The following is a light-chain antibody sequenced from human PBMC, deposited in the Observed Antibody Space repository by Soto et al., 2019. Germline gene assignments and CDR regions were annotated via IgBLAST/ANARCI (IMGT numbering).Light chain of an antibody. J-gene: IGLJ1*01. CDR1: SSDVGGYNY. CDR2: DVS. Sequence: QSVLTQPASVSGSPGQSITISCTGTSSDVGGYNYVSWYQQHPGKAPKLMIYDVSNRPSGVSNRFSGSKSGNTASLTISGLQAEDEADYYCNSYTSSSTHVFGAGTKV. CDR3: NSYTSSSTHV. V-gene: IGLV2-14*01.